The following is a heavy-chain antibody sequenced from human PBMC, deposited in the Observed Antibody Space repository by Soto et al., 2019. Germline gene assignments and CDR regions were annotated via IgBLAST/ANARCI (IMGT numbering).Heavy chain of an antibody. CDR1: GFTFDDYA. Sequence: GGSLRLSCAASGFTFDDYAMHWVRQAPGKGLEWVSGISWNSGSIGYADSVKGRFTISRDNAKNSLYLQMNSLRAEDTALYYYAKGLRLGYCSGGSCAPGIRQGNSQRRMYYYYYGMDVWGQGTTVTVSS. V-gene: IGHV3-9*01. D-gene: IGHD2-15*01. CDR2: ISWNSGSI. CDR3: AKGLRLGYCSGGSCAPGIRQGNSQRRMYYYYYGMDV. J-gene: IGHJ6*02.